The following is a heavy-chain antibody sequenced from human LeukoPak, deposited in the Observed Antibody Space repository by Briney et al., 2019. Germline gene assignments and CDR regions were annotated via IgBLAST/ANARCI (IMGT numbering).Heavy chain of an antibody. CDR3: ARDFDRDSSGYYPN. J-gene: IGHJ4*02. V-gene: IGHV1-69*13. CDR2: IIPIFGTA. Sequence: AASVKVSCKASGGTFSSHAISWVRQAPGQGLEWMGGIIPIFGTANYAQKFQGRVTITADESTSTAYMELSSLRSEDTAVYYCARDFDRDSSGYYPNWGQGTLVTVSS. CDR1: GGTFSSHA. D-gene: IGHD3-22*01.